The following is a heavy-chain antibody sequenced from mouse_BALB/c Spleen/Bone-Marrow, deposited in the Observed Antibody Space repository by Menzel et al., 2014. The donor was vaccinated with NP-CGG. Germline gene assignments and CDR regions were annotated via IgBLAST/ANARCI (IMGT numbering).Heavy chain of an antibody. CDR3: ARLDQRYEGY. D-gene: IGHD2-10*02. CDR1: GYTFTSYF. Sequence: VQLQQPGPELVKPGASVKMSCKASGYTFTSYFMHWVKQKPGQGLEWIGYINPYNDGTKYNEKFKGKATLTSDKSSSTAYMELSSLTSEDAAVYYCARLDQRYEGYWGRGTPRTVSS. V-gene: IGHV1-14*01. CDR2: INPYNDGT. J-gene: IGHJ2*01.